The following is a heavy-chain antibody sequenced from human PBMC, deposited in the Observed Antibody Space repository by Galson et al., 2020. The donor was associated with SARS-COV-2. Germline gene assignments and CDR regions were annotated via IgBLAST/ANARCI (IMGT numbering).Heavy chain of an antibody. J-gene: IGHJ4*02. D-gene: IGHD3-3*01. CDR1: GGSISSGGFY. V-gene: IGHV4-31*03. Sequence: SETLSLTCSVSGGSISSGGFYWSWIRQHPGKGLQWIGYIYYSGSTYYNPALKSRVTISVDTSKNQFSLKLSSVSAADTAVYYCARKIKRPDDFWSNRRGSHFDNWAPGPLVPVSS. CDR2: IYYSGST. CDR3: ARKIKRPDDFWSNRRGSHFDN.